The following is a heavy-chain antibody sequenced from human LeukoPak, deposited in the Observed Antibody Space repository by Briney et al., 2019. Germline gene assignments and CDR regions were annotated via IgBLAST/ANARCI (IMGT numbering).Heavy chain of an antibody. CDR1: GFTFSSYE. V-gene: IGHV3-48*03. Sequence: GGSLRLSCAASGFTFSSYEMNWVRQAPGKGLEWVSYISSSGSTIYYADSVKGRFTISRDNAKNSLYLQMNSLRAEDTAVYYCARVYPRGYCSGGSCSGGAFDIWGQGTMVTVSS. D-gene: IGHD2-15*01. CDR2: ISSSGSTI. J-gene: IGHJ3*02. CDR3: ARVYPRGYCSGGSCSGGAFDI.